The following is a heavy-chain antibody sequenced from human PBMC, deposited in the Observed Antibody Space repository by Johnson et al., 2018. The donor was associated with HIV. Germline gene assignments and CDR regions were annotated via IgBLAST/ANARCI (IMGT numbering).Heavy chain of an antibody. CDR1: GFSFTNAW. J-gene: IGHJ3*02. V-gene: IGHV3-15*01. Sequence: VQLVESGGGLVKPGGSLRLSCAASGFSFTNAWMSWVRQAPGKGLEWVGRIKSKTDGGTTDYAAPVKGRFTISRDDSKNTLYLQMNSLGAGDTAVYYCASDSASDAFDSWGQGTIVTVSS. CDR3: ASDSASDAFDS. CDR2: IKSKTDGGTT. D-gene: IGHD2-21*01.